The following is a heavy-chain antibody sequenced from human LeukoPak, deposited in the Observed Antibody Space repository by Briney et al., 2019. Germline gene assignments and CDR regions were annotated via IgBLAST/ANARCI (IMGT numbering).Heavy chain of an antibody. J-gene: IGHJ4*02. V-gene: IGHV3-30-3*01. CDR3: ARDSGWFGELLGDY. Sequence: PGGSLRLSCAASGFTFSDYYMSWIRQAPGKGLEWVAVISYDGSNKYYADSVKGRFTISRDNSKNTLYLQMNSLRAEDTAVYYCARDSGWFGELLGDYWGQGTLVTVSS. D-gene: IGHD3-10*01. CDR1: GFTFSDYY. CDR2: ISYDGSNK.